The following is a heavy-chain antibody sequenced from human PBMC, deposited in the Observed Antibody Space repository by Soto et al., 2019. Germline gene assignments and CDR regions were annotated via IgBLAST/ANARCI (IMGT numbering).Heavy chain of an antibody. CDR1: GFSFSTYD. D-gene: IGHD1-26*01. J-gene: IGHJ4*02. CDR2: ISNDGSLK. V-gene: IGHV3-30*18. CDR3: AKDLVSRTAGGTWAHYFDH. Sequence: QVHVVESGGGVVQPGRSLRLSCAASGFSFSTYDMHWVRQAPGKGLEWVAVISNDGSLKYYPDSVRGRFIITRDNSKNTVYLQMNSLRAEDTAVYYCAKDLVSRTAGGTWAHYFDHWGQGTLVTVSS.